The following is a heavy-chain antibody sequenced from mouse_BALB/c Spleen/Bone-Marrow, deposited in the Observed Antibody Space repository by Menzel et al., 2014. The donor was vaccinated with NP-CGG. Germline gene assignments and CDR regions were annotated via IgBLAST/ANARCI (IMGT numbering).Heavy chain of an antibody. CDR1: GFNIKDYY. V-gene: IGHV14-4*02. D-gene: IGHD2-1*01. CDR3: NVWDGNYFFDY. Sequence: EVQLQQSGAELVRSGASVELSCTASGFNIKDYYMHWVKQRPEQGLEWIGWIDPENGDTEYAPKFQGKATMTADTSSNTAYLQLSSLTSEDTAVYYCNVWDGNYFFDYWGQGTTLTVSS. J-gene: IGHJ2*01. CDR2: IDPENGDT.